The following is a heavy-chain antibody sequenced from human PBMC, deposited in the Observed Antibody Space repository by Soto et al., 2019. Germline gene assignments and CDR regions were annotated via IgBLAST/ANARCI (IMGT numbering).Heavy chain of an antibody. CDR3: ARGYCSSTSCYYWFDP. J-gene: IGHJ5*02. CDR1: GGSFSGYY. CDR2: INHSGST. V-gene: IGHV4-34*01. Sequence: SETLSLTCAVYGGSFSGYYWSWIRQPPGKGLEWIGEINHSGSTNYNPSLKSRVTISVDTSKNQFSLKLSSVTAADTAVYYCARGYCSSTSCYYWFDPWGQGTLVTVSS. D-gene: IGHD2-2*01.